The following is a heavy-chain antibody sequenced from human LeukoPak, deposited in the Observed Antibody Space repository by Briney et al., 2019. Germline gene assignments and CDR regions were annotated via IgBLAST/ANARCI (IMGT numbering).Heavy chain of an antibody. J-gene: IGHJ3*01. CDR2: ISYDGTYK. D-gene: IGHD1-26*01. CDR3: ARGGSYVMDAFDV. V-gene: IGHV3-30*04. CDR1: GFTFSNYA. Sequence: GRSLRLSCAASGFTFSNYAMHWVRQAPGKGLEWVAVISYDGTYKYYADSVKGRFTISRGNSKTTLYVQMNSLRAEDTALYYCARGGSYVMDAFDVWGQGTMVTVSS.